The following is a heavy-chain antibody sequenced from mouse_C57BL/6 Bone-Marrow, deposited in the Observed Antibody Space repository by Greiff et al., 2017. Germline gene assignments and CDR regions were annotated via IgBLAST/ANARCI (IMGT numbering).Heavy chain of an antibody. CDR3: TLYYGKGFDV. CDR2: IDPENGDT. D-gene: IGHD1-1*01. CDR1: GFNIKDDY. V-gene: IGHV14-4*01. Sequence: VQLQQSGAELVRPGASVKLSCTASGFNIKDDYMHWVKQRPEQGLEWIGWIDPENGDTEYASKFQGKATITADTSSNTAYLQLSSLTSEDTAVYYCTLYYGKGFDVWGTGTTVTVSS. J-gene: IGHJ1*03.